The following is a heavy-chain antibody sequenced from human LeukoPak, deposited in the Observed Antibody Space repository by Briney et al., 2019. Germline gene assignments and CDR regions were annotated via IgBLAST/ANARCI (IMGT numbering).Heavy chain of an antibody. Sequence: GASVEVSCKASGYTFTSHGISWVRQAPGQGLEWMGWITTYNGKTNYAQKLQGRVTMTTDTSTSTAYMELRSLRSDDTAVYYCARLGSPIYYYYIDVWGKGTTVTVSS. CDR2: ITTYNGKT. J-gene: IGHJ6*03. V-gene: IGHV1-18*01. D-gene: IGHD1-26*01. CDR3: ARLGSPIYYYYIDV. CDR1: GYTFTSHG.